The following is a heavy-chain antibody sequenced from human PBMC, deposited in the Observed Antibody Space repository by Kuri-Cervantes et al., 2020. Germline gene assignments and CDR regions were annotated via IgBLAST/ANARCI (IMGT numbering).Heavy chain of an antibody. CDR2: ISSSSSYI. Sequence: GGSLRLSCAASGFTFSSYEMNWVRQAPGKGLEWVSSISSSSSYIYYADSVKGRFTISRDNAKNSLYLQMNSLRAEDTAVYYCVREVAGDPFDIWGQGTLVTVSS. J-gene: IGHJ3*02. CDR3: VREVAGDPFDI. V-gene: IGHV3-21*01. CDR1: GFTFSSYE.